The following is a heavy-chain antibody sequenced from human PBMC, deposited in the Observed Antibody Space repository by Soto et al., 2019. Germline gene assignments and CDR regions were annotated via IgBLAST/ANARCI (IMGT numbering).Heavy chain of an antibody. CDR1: GYTFTSYD. CDR3: ARGGISYYDFWSGYSTSYYYYGMDV. CDR2: MNPNSSNT. J-gene: IGHJ6*02. D-gene: IGHD3-3*01. Sequence: QVQLVQSGAEVKKPGASVKVSCKASGYTFTSYDINWVRQATGQGLEWMGWMNPNSSNTGYAQKFQGRVTMTRNTSISTAYMELSSLRSEDTAVYYCARGGISYYDFWSGYSTSYYYYGMDVWGQGTTVTVSS. V-gene: IGHV1-8*01.